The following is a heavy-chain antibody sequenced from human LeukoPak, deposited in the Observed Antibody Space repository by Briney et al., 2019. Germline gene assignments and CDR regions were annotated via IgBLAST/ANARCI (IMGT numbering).Heavy chain of an antibody. Sequence: GGPLRLSCVASGFTFSDYYMNWIRQAPGKGLEWISYISTSGSFVYYADSVNGRFTISRDNAKNSLYLQMNSLRVEDTAVYYCARDIRYGSGATCYARWFDPWGEGTPVTVSS. CDR1: GFTFSDYY. CDR2: ISTSGSFV. J-gene: IGHJ5*02. V-gene: IGHV3-11*01. CDR3: ARDIRYGSGATCYARWFDP. D-gene: IGHD2-15*01.